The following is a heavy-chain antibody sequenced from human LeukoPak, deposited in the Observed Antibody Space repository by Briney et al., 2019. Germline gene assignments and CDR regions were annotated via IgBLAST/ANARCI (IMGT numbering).Heavy chain of an antibody. CDR2: IYYSGST. J-gene: IGHJ3*02. Sequence: PSETLSLTCTVSGGSINIYYWSWIRQPPGKGLEWIGYIYYSGSTNYNPSLKSRVTISVDTSKNQFSLKLTSVTAADTAVYYCARRGGSPLGAFDIWGQGTMVTVSS. CDR1: GGSINIYY. D-gene: IGHD1-26*01. V-gene: IGHV4-59*01. CDR3: ARRGGSPLGAFDI.